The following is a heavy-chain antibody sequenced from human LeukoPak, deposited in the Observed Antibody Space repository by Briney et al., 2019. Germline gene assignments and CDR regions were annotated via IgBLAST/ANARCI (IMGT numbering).Heavy chain of an antibody. CDR3: ARGPSYFQH. J-gene: IGHJ1*01. Sequence: SQTFSLTCAISGDSVSSNSATWNWIRQSPSRGLEWLGRAYYRSKWYKYYAVSVRGRITINPDTSKNQFSLQLNPVTPEDTAVYYCARGPSYFQHWGQGTLVTVSS. CDR2: AYYRSKWYK. CDR1: GDSVSSNSAT. V-gene: IGHV6-1*01.